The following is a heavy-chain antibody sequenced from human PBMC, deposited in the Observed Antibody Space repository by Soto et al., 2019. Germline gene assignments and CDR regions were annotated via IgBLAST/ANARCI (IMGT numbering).Heavy chain of an antibody. V-gene: IGHV4-61*01. CDR2: IYYSGST. J-gene: IGHJ4*02. CDR1: GGSVSSGRYY. CDR3: ARERDGYFDY. Sequence: SWTRSLTCTVSGGSVSSGRYYWSWIRQPPGKGLEWIGYIYYSGSTNYNPSLKSRVTISVDTSKNQFSLKLSSVTAADTAVYYCARERDGYFDYWGQGTLVTGSS.